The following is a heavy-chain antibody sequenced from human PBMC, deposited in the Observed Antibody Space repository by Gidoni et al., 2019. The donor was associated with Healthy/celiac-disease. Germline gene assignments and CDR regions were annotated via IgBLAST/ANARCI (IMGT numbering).Heavy chain of an antibody. V-gene: IGHV3-7*03. CDR2: IKQDGSEK. CDR3: ARVSGCSGGSCYVYYYYMDV. CDR1: GFTFSRYW. Sequence: EVQLVESGGGLVQPGGSLRLSCAASGFTFSRYWLRWVRQAPGKGLEWVANIKQDGSEKYYVDSVKGRFTIYRDNAKNSLYLKMNSLRAEDTAVYYCARVSGCSGGSCYVYYYYMDVWGKGTTVTVSS. J-gene: IGHJ6*03. D-gene: IGHD2-15*01.